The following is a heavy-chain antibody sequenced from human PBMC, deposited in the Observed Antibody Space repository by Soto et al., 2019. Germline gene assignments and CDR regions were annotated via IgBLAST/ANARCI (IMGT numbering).Heavy chain of an antibody. Sequence: ASVCVSGYASGYTFTCFGISLLRQAAGQCLEWMGWISAYNGNTNYAQKLQGRVTMTTATSTSTAYMELRSLRSDDTAVYYCARVYCSSTSCYFNWFEPWGQGTLVTVSS. CDR3: ARVYCSSTSCYFNWFEP. CDR2: ISAYNGNT. CDR1: GYTFTCFG. D-gene: IGHD2-2*01. V-gene: IGHV1-18*01. J-gene: IGHJ5*02.